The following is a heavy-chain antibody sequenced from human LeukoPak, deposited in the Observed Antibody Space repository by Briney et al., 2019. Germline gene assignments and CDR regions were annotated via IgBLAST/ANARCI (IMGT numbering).Heavy chain of an antibody. CDR1: GFTLSSYG. Sequence: PGGSLRLSCAASGFTLSSYGMHWVRQAPGKGLEWVAVIWYDGSNKYYADSVKGRFTISRDNSKKTLYLQMNSLRAEGKAEYFCAKLYPASRGHGPIFYCSGSFPPPTHRGAFDIWGQGTMVTVSS. J-gene: IGHJ3*02. V-gene: IGHV3-33*06. D-gene: IGHD3-10*01. CDR2: IWYDGSNK. CDR3: AKLYPASRGHGPIFYCSGSFPPPTHRGAFDI.